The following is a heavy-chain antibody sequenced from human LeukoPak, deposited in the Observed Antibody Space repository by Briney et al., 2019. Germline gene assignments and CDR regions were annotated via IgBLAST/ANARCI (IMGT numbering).Heavy chain of an antibody. CDR2: INHSGST. D-gene: IGHD2-15*01. V-gene: IGHV4-34*01. CDR3: ARRRAGSGYAMDV. Sequence: SETLSLTCAVYGGSFSGYYWSWIRQPPGKGLEWIGEINHSGSTNYNPSLKSRVTISVDTSKNQFSLKLSSVTAADTAVYYCARRRAGSGYAMDVWAKEPRSPSP. CDR1: GGSFSGYY. J-gene: IGHJ6*02.